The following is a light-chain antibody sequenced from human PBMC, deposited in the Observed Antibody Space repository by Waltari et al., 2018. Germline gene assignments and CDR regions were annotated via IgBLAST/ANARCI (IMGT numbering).Light chain of an antibody. CDR2: KNY. Sequence: QSVLTQPPAASGTPGQRVTISCSGSRSNIGNNLVYWYQQFPGTAPKLLIYKNYERPSGGPDRFSCSRSGTSAALAISGLRSEDEADYYCASWDDRLSGYVFGPGTKVIVL. J-gene: IGLJ1*01. CDR3: ASWDDRLSGYV. V-gene: IGLV1-47*01. CDR1: RSNIGNNL.